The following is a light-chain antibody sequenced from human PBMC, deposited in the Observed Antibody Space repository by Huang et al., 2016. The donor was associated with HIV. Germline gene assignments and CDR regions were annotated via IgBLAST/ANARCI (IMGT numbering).Light chain of an antibody. CDR1: QSVSSNS. Sequence: EIVLTQSPGTLSLSPGEGATLSCRASQSVSSNSLAWYQQKPGQAPRLLIYGASRRATGIPDRFSGSGSGTDFTLTISRLEPEDFAVYYCQQYDSSPYTFGQGTKVEIK. J-gene: IGKJ2*01. CDR3: QQYDSSPYT. CDR2: GAS. V-gene: IGKV3-20*01.